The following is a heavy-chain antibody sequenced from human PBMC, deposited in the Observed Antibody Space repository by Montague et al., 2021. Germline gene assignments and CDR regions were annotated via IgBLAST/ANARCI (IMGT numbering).Heavy chain of an antibody. D-gene: IGHD6-13*01. CDR2: MYYSGGT. CDR3: ARGRLATGDFDY. J-gene: IGHJ4*02. V-gene: IGHV4-31*03. Sequence: TLSLTCTVSGDSLSSVGYSWTWIRQHPGKGLEWLGYMYYSGGTYYNLSLKSRVTISGDTSKNHFSLRLTSVTAAVTAVYYCARGRLATGDFDYWGQGTLVTVSS. CDR1: GDSLSSVGYS.